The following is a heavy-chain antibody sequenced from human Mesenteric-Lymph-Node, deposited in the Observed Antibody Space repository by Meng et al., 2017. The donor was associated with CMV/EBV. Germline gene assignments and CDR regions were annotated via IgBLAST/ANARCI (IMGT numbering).Heavy chain of an antibody. CDR1: GFIFRNYG. CDR3: AKNYGDYAVDFDY. CDR2: QWDGGGNR. D-gene: IGHD4-17*01. Sequence: GESLKISCAASGFIFRNYGIDWVRQTPSKGLEWVALQWDGGGNRYSADSVKGRFTISRDNSKNTLYLQMNSLRAEDTAVYYCAKNYGDYAVDFDYWGQGTLVTVSS. V-gene: IGHV3-33*06. J-gene: IGHJ4*02.